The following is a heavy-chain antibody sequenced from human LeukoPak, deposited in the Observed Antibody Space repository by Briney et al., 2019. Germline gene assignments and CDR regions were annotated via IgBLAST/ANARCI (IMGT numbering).Heavy chain of an antibody. CDR1: GGSFSGYY. CDR3: AGRITMVRGPLDY. V-gene: IGHV4-34*01. D-gene: IGHD3-10*01. CDR2: INHSGST. J-gene: IGHJ4*02. Sequence: SETLSLTCAVYGGSFSGYYWSWIRQPPVKGLEWIGEINHSGSTNYNPSLKSRVTISVDTSKNQFSLKLSSVTAADTAVYYCAGRITMVRGPLDYWGQGTLVTVSS.